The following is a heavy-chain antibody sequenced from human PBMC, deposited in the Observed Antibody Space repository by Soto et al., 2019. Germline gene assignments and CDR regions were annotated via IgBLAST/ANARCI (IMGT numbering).Heavy chain of an antibody. V-gene: IGHV4-39*01. CDR3: ARLGDTAMVKYYYYMDV. Sequence: SETLSLTRTVSGGCSSSSSYYWGWIRQPPGKGLEWIGRIYYSGSTYYNASLKSRVTISVDTSKNQFSLKLSSVTAADTAVYYCARLGDTAMVKYYYYMDVWGNGTTVTVSS. CDR1: GGCSSSSSYY. D-gene: IGHD5-18*01. J-gene: IGHJ6*03. CDR2: IYYSGST.